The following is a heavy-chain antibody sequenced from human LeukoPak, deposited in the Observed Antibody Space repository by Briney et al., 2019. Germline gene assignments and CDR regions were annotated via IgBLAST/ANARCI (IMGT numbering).Heavy chain of an antibody. CDR1: GYTFTSYY. CDR3: AREETDSSGYYSYYFDY. Sequence: ASVKVSCKASGYTFTSYYIHWVRQAPGQGLEWMGFINPSGGSTSYAQMFQGRITMTRDMSTSAVYLDLTSLRSDDTAVYYCAREETDSSGYYSYYFDYWGQGTLVTVSS. D-gene: IGHD3-22*01. J-gene: IGHJ4*02. V-gene: IGHV1-46*01. CDR2: INPSGGST.